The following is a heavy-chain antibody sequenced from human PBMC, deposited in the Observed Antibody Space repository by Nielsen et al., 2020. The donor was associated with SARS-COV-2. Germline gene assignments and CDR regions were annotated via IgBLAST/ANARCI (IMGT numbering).Heavy chain of an antibody. Sequence: SETLSLTCTVSGGSISSYYWSWIRQPPGKGLEWIGYIYYSGSTNYNPSLKSRVTISVDTSKNQFSLKLSSVTAADTAVYYCARDRGRDFDYWGQGTLVTVSS. CDR1: GGSISSYY. J-gene: IGHJ4*02. D-gene: IGHD3-10*01. CDR3: ARDRGRDFDY. CDR2: IYYSGST. V-gene: IGHV4-59*01.